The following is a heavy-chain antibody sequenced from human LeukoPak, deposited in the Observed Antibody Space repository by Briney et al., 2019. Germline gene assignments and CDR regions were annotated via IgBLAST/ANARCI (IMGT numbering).Heavy chain of an antibody. CDR2: ISWNSGSI. V-gene: IGHV3-9*01. CDR3: AKDMNDYGDYGTVGYFDL. J-gene: IGHJ2*01. D-gene: IGHD4-17*01. CDR1: GFTFDDYA. Sequence: PGRSLRLSCAASGFTFDDYAMHWVRQAPGKGLEWVSGISWNSGSIGYADYVKGRFTISRDNAKNSLYLQMNSLRAEDTALYYCAKDMNDYGDYGTVGYFDLWGRGTLVTVSS.